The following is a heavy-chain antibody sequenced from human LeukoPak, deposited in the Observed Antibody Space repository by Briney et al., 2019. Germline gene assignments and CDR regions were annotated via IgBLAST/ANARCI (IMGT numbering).Heavy chain of an antibody. CDR2: MRYDGSNE. Sequence: GGSLSLPCAASGFTFSSYAIHWVRLAPGKGLEWVSFMRYDGSNEYYADSVKGRFAISRDNSKNTAYLQMNSLRGEDTAVYYCAKGRSSTSSLNALDIWGQGTLVTVSS. CDR1: GFTFSSYA. J-gene: IGHJ3*02. V-gene: IGHV3-30*02. CDR3: AKGRSSTSSLNALDI. D-gene: IGHD6-13*01.